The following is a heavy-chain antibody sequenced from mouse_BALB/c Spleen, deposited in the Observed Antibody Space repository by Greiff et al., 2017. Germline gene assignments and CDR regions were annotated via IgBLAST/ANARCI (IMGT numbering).Heavy chain of an antibody. Sequence: EVMLVESGGDLVKPGGSLKLSCAASGFTFSSYGMSWVRQTPDKRLEWVATISSGGSYTYYPDSVKGRFTISGDNAKNTLYLQMSSLKSEDTAMYYCARRDDYDDAMDYWGQGTSVTVSS. CDR1: GFTFSSYG. D-gene: IGHD2-4*01. J-gene: IGHJ4*01. V-gene: IGHV5-6*02. CDR2: ISSGGSYT. CDR3: ARRDDYDDAMDY.